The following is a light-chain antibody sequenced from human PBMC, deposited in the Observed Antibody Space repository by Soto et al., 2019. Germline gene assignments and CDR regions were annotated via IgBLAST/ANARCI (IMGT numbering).Light chain of an antibody. CDR1: SGSVSTSYY. J-gene: IGLJ3*02. V-gene: IGLV8-61*01. CDR3: VLYMGTGISV. Sequence: VVTQEPSFSVSPGRTVTLTCGLSSGSVSTSYYPSWYQLTPGQAPRTLIYSTNTRSSGVPNRFSGSILENKAALTITGDQADDEADYYCVLYMGTGISVFGGGTKLTVL. CDR2: STN.